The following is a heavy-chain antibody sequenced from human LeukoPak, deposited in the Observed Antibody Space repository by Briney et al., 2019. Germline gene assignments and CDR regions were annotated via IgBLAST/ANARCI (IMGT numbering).Heavy chain of an antibody. CDR3: AKSEKLKTGTIGLWEARVYYYYMDV. CDR1: GFTFSSYA. D-gene: IGHD1-7*01. CDR2: ISGSGGST. V-gene: IGHV3-23*01. Sequence: EGSLRLSCAASGFTFSSYAMSWVRQAPGKGLEWVSAISGSGGSTYYADSVKGRFTISRDNSKNTLYLQMNSLRAEDTAVYYCAKSEKLKTGTIGLWEARVYYYYMDVWGKGTTVTVSS. J-gene: IGHJ6*03.